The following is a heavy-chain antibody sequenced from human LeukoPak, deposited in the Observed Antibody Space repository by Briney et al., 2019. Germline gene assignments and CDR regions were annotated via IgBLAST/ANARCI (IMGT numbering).Heavy chain of an antibody. D-gene: IGHD1-7*01. Sequence: GGSLRLSCAASGFLVSDNYMHWLRQAPGKGLEWVSVLYTGGSTYYADSGKGRFTISGDNSKNTLYLQMNSLRVEDTAVYYCARDHWNYHAFDYWGQGTLVTVSS. CDR1: GFLVSDNY. CDR3: ARDHWNYHAFDY. V-gene: IGHV3-53*01. CDR2: LYTGGST. J-gene: IGHJ4*02.